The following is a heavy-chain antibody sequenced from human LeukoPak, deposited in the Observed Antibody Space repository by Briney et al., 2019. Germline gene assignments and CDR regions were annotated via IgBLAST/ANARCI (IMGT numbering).Heavy chain of an antibody. V-gene: IGHV3-53*01. CDR1: GFTVSSNY. CDR3: AREYYYGGGYAFDI. J-gene: IGHJ3*02. CDR2: IYSGGST. D-gene: IGHD3-10*01. Sequence: GGSLRLSCAASGFTVSSNYMSWVRQAPGKGLEWVSVIYSGGSTYYADSVKGRFTISRDNSKNTLYLQMNSLRAEDTAVYYCAREYYYGGGYAFDIWGQGTMVTVSS.